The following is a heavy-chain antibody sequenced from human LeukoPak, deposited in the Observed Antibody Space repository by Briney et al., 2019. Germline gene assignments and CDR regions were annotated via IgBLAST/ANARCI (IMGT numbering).Heavy chain of an antibody. J-gene: IGHJ4*02. D-gene: IGHD1-26*01. V-gene: IGHV3-30*03. CDR3: AREGGSYYFDY. CDR1: GFTFSSYG. CDR2: MSYDGSDK. Sequence: GGSLRLSCATSGFTFSSYGFHWVRQAPGKGLEWVADMSYDGSDKDYADSVKGRFTISRDNSKNTLYLQMNSLRVEDTAVYHCAREGGSYYFDYWGQGTLVTVSS.